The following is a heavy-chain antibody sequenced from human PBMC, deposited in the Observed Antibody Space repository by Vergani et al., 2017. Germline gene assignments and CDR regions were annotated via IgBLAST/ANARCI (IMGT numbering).Heavy chain of an antibody. CDR2: IVVGSGNT. V-gene: IGHV1-58*02. CDR1: GFTFTSSA. J-gene: IGHJ6*02. CDR3: AGGYSGYDFRVFYGMDV. Sequence: QMQLVQSGPEVKKPGTSVKVSCKASGFTFTSSAMQWVRQARGQRLEWIGGIVVGSGNTNYAQKFQERVTITRDMSTSTAYMELSSLRSEDTAVYYCAGGYSGYDFRVFYGMDVWGQGTTVTVSS. D-gene: IGHD5-12*01.